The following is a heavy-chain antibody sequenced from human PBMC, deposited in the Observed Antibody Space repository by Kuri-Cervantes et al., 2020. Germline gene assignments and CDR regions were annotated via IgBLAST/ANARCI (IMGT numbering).Heavy chain of an antibody. V-gene: IGHV1-46*01. CDR3: ARAGYYYDSSGYYGDAFDI. CDR1: GYTFTSYY. D-gene: IGHD3-22*01. J-gene: IGHJ3*02. Sequence: ASVKVSCKASGYTFTSYYMHWVRQAPGQELEWMGIINPSGGSTSYAQKFQGRVTMTRDTSTSTVYMELSSLRSEDTAVYYCARAGYYYDSSGYYGDAFDIWGQGTMVTVSS. CDR2: INPSGGST.